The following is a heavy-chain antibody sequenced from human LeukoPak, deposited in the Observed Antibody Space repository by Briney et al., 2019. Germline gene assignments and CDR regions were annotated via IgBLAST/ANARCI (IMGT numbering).Heavy chain of an antibody. CDR2: INPNSGGT. V-gene: IGHV1-2*02. CDR3: ARYYYDSSGYYYQGSMYYFDY. CDR1: GYTFTGYY. D-gene: IGHD3-22*01. J-gene: IGHJ4*02. Sequence: GASVKVSCKASGYTFTGYYMHWVRQAPGQGLEWMGWINPNSGGTNYAQKFQGRVTMTRDTSISTAYMELSRLRSDDTAVYYCARYYYDSSGYYYQGSMYYFDYWGQGTLVTVSS.